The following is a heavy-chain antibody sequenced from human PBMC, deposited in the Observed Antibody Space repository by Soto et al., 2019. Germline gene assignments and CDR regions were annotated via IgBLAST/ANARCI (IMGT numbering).Heavy chain of an antibody. J-gene: IGHJ5*02. CDR2: IYYSGST. V-gene: IGHV4-59*08. CDR1: GGSISSYY. Sequence: SETLSLTCTVSGGSISSYYWSWIRQPPGKGLEWIGYIYYSGSTNYNPSLKSRVTISVDTSKNQFSLKLSSVTAADTAVYYCARQIVVVPAAIEDNWFDPWGQGTLVTVSS. CDR3: ARQIVVVPAAIEDNWFDP. D-gene: IGHD2-2*02.